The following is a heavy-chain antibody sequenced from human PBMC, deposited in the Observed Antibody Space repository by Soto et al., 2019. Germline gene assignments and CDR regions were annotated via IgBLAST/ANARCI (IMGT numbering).Heavy chain of an antibody. J-gene: IGHJ6*02. D-gene: IGHD1-26*01. Sequence: EVQLVESGGGLVKPGGSLRLSCAVSGFTFSDFDMTWVRQAPGKGLEWVSSITSNSVYVYYADSLKGRFTISRDNAKSSLYLQMNSLWTDDTAVYYCARDLSGGNFYYHGLGVWGQGPTVTVSS. CDR2: ITSNSVYV. V-gene: IGHV3-21*01. CDR3: ARDLSGGNFYYHGLGV. CDR1: GFTFSDFD.